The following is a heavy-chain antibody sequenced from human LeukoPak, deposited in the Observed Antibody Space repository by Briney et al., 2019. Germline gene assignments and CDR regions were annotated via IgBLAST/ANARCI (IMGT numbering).Heavy chain of an antibody. CDR2: IHPSDGVT. D-gene: IGHD6-19*01. V-gene: IGHV1-46*01. CDR1: GYTFTSHC. J-gene: IGHJ4*02. CDR3: ARDNIGSSGWTGLGY. Sequence: ASVKVSCKASGYTFTSHCIHWVRQAPGQGLEWMGLIHPSDGVTTYAQNFQGRVTVTRDMSTSTVYMELSSLRSEDTAVYYCARDNIGSSGWTGLGYWGQGTLVTVSS.